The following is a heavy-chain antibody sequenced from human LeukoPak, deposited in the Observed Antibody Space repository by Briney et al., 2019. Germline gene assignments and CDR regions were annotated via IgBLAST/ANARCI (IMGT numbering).Heavy chain of an antibody. J-gene: IGHJ4*02. CDR2: IYYSAST. Sequence: SETLSLTCTVSGGSISSSSYYWGWIRQPPGKGLEWIGMIYYSASTYYNSSLKSRVTMSVDTSKDQFSLKLSSVTAADTAVYYCARRWGGGSSTSSSFDYWGQGTLVTVFS. D-gene: IGHD2-2*01. V-gene: IGHV4-39*01. CDR1: GGSISSSSYY. CDR3: ARRWGGGSSTSSSFDY.